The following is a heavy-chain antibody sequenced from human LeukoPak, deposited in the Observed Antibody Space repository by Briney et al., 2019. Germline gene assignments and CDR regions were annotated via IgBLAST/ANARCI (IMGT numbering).Heavy chain of an antibody. CDR3: AKESGKFDY. Sequence: PGGSLRLSCVASGLNLDDSAMHWVRQAPGKGLEWVSLISADGGNTFSADSVKGRFSISRDNSKNSLYLQMNSLRSEDTAMYYCAKESGKFDYWGQGTLVAVSS. J-gene: IGHJ4*02. CDR1: GLNLDDSA. D-gene: IGHD4-23*01. V-gene: IGHV3-43*02. CDR2: ISADGGNT.